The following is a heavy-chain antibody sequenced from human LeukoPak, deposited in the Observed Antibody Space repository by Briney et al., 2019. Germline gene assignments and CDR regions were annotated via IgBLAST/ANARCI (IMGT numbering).Heavy chain of an antibody. Sequence: KSSETLSLTCAVYGGSFSGYYWSGIRQPPGKGLEGIGEINHSGSTNYNPSLKSRVTISVDTSKNQFSLKLSSVTAADTAVYYCARRVVVPAAKLNWFDPWGQGTLVTVSS. CDR3: ARRVVVPAAKLNWFDP. D-gene: IGHD2-2*01. CDR2: INHSGST. J-gene: IGHJ5*02. CDR1: GGSFSGYY. V-gene: IGHV4-34*01.